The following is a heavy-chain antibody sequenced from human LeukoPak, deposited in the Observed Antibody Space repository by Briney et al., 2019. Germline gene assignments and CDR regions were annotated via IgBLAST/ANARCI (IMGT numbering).Heavy chain of an antibody. V-gene: IGHV4-34*01. CDR2: INHSGST. J-gene: IGHJ4*02. D-gene: IGHD3-22*01. Sequence: SETLSLTCAAYGGSFSGYYWSWIRQPPGKGLEWIGEINHSGSTNYNPSLKSRVTISVDTSKNQFSLKLSSVTAADTAVYYCARGKRNYYDSSGWNPYYYFDYWGQGTLVTVSS. CDR1: GGSFSGYY. CDR3: ARGKRNYYDSSGWNPYYYFDY.